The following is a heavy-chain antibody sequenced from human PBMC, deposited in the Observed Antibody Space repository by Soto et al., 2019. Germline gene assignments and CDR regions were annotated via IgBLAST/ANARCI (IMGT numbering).Heavy chain of an antibody. CDR1: GFTFSTYW. CDR3: AKDSSPLVGYCSGGSCYSGARLAV. D-gene: IGHD2-15*01. J-gene: IGHJ6*02. CDR2: INSDGSRT. V-gene: IGHV3-74*01. Sequence: GGSLRLSCAASGFTFSTYWMHWVRQAPGKGLVWVSRINSDGSRTNYADSVKGRFTTSRDNSKNTLYLQMNSLTAEDTAVYYCAKDSSPLVGYCSGGSCYSGARLAVWGQGTTVTVSS.